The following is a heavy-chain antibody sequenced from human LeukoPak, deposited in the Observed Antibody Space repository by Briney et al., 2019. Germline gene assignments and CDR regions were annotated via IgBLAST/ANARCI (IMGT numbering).Heavy chain of an antibody. CDR2: IKQDDSEK. Sequence: GGSLRLSCAASGFTFSTYWMSWARQAPGKGLEWVANIKQDDSEKYYMGSVKGRFTISRDNAKNSLSLQMSSLRAGDTAVYYCARVGRDSKYGYFDFWGQGTLVTVSS. CDR1: GFTFSTYW. D-gene: IGHD4-11*01. V-gene: IGHV3-7*01. J-gene: IGHJ4*02. CDR3: ARVGRDSKYGYFDF.